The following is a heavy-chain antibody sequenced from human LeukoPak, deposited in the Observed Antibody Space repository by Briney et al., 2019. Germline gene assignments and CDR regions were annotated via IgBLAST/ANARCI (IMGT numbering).Heavy chain of an antibody. J-gene: IGHJ4*02. Sequence: GGCLRLSCAAAGFTFSSYDMHSGRQATGKGLELVSAIGTAADTYSPGSVKGRFTISRQHAKNSLYLQMNSLRVGNTAVYYCAKDVLRNTRTYLYSGSSPGYYFDYWSQGTLVTVSS. D-gene: IGHD1-26*01. V-gene: IGHV3-13*01. CDR1: GFTFSSYD. CDR2: IGTAADT. CDR3: AKDVLRNTRTYLYSGSSPGYYFDY.